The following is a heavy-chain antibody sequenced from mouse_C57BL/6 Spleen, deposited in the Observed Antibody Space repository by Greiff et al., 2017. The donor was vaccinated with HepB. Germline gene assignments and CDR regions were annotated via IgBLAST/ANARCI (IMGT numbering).Heavy chain of an antibody. V-gene: IGHV1-64*01. J-gene: IGHJ4*01. CDR3: ARFSSLYYAMDY. Sequence: QVQLQQPGAELVKPGASVKLSCKASGYTFTSYWMHWVKQRPGQGLEWIGMIHPNSGSTNYNEKFKSKATLTVDKSSSTAYMQLSSLTSEDSAVYYCARFSSLYYAMDYWGQGTSVTVSS. CDR1: GYTFTSYW. D-gene: IGHD1-1*01. CDR2: IHPNSGST.